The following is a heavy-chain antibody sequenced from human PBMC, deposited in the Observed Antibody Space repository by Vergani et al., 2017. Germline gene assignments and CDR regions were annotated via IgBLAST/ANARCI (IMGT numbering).Heavy chain of an antibody. CDR1: GYTFTSYY. V-gene: IGHV1-46*01. CDR3: ARGGGAISGVLYYYYYMDV. CDR2: INPNGGST. D-gene: IGHD7-27*01. Sequence: QVQLVQSGAEVKKPGASVKVSCKASGYTFTSYYMHWVRQAPGQGLEWMGIINPNGGSTSYAQKFQGRVTMTRDTSTSTVYMELSSLRSEDTAVYYCARGGGAISGVLYYYYYMDVWGKGTTVTVSS. J-gene: IGHJ6*03.